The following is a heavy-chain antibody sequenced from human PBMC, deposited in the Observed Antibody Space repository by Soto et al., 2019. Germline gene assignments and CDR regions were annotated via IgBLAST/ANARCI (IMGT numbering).Heavy chain of an antibody. J-gene: IGHJ4*02. Sequence: QVQLVESGGGLVYPGGSLRLCYAASGFTFSDYYMSWIRQAPGKGLEWLSYISSSGSDIYYADSAKGRFTISRDNAKNSLYLQMHSLRAEDTAVYYCARDPSGYPFDYWGQGTQVTVSS. V-gene: IGHV3-11*01. CDR3: ARDPSGYPFDY. D-gene: IGHD5-12*01. CDR2: ISSSGSDI. CDR1: GFTFSDYY.